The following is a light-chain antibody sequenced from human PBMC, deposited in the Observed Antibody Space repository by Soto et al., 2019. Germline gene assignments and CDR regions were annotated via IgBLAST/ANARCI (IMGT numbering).Light chain of an antibody. CDR3: QQRSNWPGT. Sequence: EIVLTQSPATLSLSPGERAILPCRASQSVGTYLAWYQQKPGQAPRLLIYDASNRATGIPARFGGSGSGTDFTPTINSLEPEDFAVYYCQQRSNWPGTFGPGTKVDIK. V-gene: IGKV3-11*01. CDR2: DAS. CDR1: QSVGTY. J-gene: IGKJ3*01.